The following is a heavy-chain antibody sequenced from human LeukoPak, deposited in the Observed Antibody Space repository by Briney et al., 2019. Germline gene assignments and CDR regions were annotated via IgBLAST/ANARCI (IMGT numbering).Heavy chain of an antibody. Sequence: RASVKVSRKVSGGTFNSYAISWVRQAPGQGLEWMGQIIPMLGIANYAQKFQGRVTITADKSTSTAYMELRSLRSEDTAAYYCARDRSDTYYYESSSYSLDYWGQGTLVTVSS. J-gene: IGHJ4*02. V-gene: IGHV1-69*10. CDR1: GGTFNSYA. D-gene: IGHD3-22*01. CDR3: ARDRSDTYYYESSSYSLDY. CDR2: IIPMLGIA.